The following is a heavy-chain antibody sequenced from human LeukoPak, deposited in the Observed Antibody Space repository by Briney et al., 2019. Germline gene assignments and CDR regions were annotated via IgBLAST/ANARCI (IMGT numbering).Heavy chain of an antibody. CDR2: ISYSISYI. Sequence: GGSLRLSCAASGFTFSSYTMNWVRQAPGKGLEWVSSISYSISYIYYADSVKGRFTISRDNAKNSLYLQMNSLRAEDTAVYYCARGHEGYWCDPWGQGTLVTVPS. J-gene: IGHJ5*02. V-gene: IGHV3-21*01. CDR1: GFTFSSYT. CDR3: ARGHEGYWCDP.